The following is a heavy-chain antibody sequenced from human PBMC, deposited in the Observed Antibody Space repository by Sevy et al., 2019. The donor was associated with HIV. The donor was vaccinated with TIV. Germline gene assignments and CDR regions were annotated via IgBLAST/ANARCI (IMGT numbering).Heavy chain of an antibody. CDR2: ISWNSGSI. CDR1: GFTFDDYA. Sequence: GGSLRLSCAASGFTFDDYAMHWVRLAPGKGLEWVSGISWNSGSIGYADSVKGRFTISRDNAKNSLYLQMNSLRAEDTALYYCATDIWQSPSHDAFDIWGQGTMVTVSS. V-gene: IGHV3-9*01. CDR3: ATDIWQSPSHDAFDI. D-gene: IGHD6-19*01. J-gene: IGHJ3*02.